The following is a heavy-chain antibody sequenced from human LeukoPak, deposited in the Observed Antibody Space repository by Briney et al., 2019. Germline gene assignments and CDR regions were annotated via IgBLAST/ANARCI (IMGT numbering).Heavy chain of an antibody. Sequence: GGSLRLSCAASGFTFSSYAMTWVRQAPGKGLEWVSTISGSGANTYYADSVKGRFTISRDNSKNTLYLQMNSLRAEDTAVYYCAKAPGYSSDYWGQGTLVTVSS. CDR1: GFTFSSYA. V-gene: IGHV3-23*01. D-gene: IGHD5-18*01. J-gene: IGHJ4*02. CDR3: AKAPGYSSDY. CDR2: ISGSGANT.